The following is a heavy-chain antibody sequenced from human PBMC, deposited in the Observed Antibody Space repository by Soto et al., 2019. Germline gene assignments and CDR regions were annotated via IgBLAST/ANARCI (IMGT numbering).Heavy chain of an antibody. D-gene: IGHD3-3*01. CDR3: ARVYYDFWSGYYTGLFRQAWLLYGWFDP. V-gene: IGHV1-18*01. J-gene: IGHJ5*02. CDR2: ISAYNGNT. CDR1: GYPFTSYG. Sequence: XSVKVSCKASGYPFTSYGIIWVRQAPGQGLEWMGWISAYNGNTNYTQKLQGRVTMTTDTSTSTAYMELRSLRSDDTAVYYCARVYYDFWSGYYTGLFRQAWLLYGWFDPWGQGTLVTVSS.